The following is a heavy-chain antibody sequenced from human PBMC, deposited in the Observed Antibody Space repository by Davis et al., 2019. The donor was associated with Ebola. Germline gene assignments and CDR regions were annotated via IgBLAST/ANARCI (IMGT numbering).Heavy chain of an antibody. CDR3: ARSSGYYSAAFDI. V-gene: IGHV4-34*01. CDR1: GGSFSGYY. D-gene: IGHD3-22*01. Sequence: PSETLSLTCAVYGGSFSGYYWSWIRQPPGKGLEWIGEIRHSGSTNYNPSLKSRVTISVDTSTNQFSLKLSSVTAADTAVYYCARSSGYYSAAFDIWGQGTMVTVSS. J-gene: IGHJ3*02. CDR2: IRHSGST.